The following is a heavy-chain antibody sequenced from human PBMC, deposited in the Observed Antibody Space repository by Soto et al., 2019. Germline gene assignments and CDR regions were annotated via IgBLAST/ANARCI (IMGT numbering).Heavy chain of an antibody. V-gene: IGHV4-31*03. CDR2: IYYSGST. J-gene: IGHJ3*02. CDR3: ARDVFTGEGSSDDAFDI. CDR1: GGSISSGGYY. Sequence: QVQLQESGPGLVKPSQTLSLTCTVSGGSISSGGYYWSWIRQHPGKGLEWIGYIYYSGSTYYNPSLKSRVTRSVDTSKNQFSLKLSSVTAADTAVYYCARDVFTGEGSSDDAFDIWGQGTMVTVSS. D-gene: IGHD3-16*01.